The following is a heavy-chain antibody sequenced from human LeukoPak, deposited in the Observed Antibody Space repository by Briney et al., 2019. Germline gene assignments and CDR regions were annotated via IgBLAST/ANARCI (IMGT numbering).Heavy chain of an antibody. D-gene: IGHD3-22*01. J-gene: IGHJ4*02. CDR2: ISYAGSNK. CDR1: GFTFSNYG. V-gene: IGHV3-30*03. Sequence: GRSLRLSCAASGFTFSNYGMHWVRQAPGKGLEWVAVISYAGSNKYYADSVKGRFTISRDNSKNTLYLQMNSLRAEDTAVYFCARAVRGYYFDHWGQGTLVTVSS. CDR3: ARAVRGYYFDH.